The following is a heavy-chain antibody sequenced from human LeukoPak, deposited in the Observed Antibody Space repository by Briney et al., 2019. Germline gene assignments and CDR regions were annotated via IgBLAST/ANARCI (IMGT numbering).Heavy chain of an antibody. V-gene: IGHV4-34*01. CDR2: INHSGST. D-gene: IGHD2-2*01. Sequence: MPSETLSLTCAVYGGSFSGYYWSWIRQPPGKGLEWIGEINHSGSTNYNPSLKSRVTISVDTSKNQFSLKLSSMTAADTAVYYCATSLDSYFDYWGQGTLVTVSS. CDR1: GGSFSGYY. CDR3: ATSLDSYFDY. J-gene: IGHJ4*02.